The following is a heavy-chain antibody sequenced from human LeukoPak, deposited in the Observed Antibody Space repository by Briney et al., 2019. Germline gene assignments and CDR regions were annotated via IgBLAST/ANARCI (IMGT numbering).Heavy chain of an antibody. CDR2: IIPLFGTA. Sequence: ASVKVSCKVSGYTLTELSMHWVRQAPGQGLEWMGGIIPLFGTANYAQKFQGRVTITADRSTSTAYMELGSLRSEDTAVYYCASRSPYSGYGLFDYWGQGTLVTVSS. CDR1: GYTLTELS. CDR3: ASRSPYSGYGLFDY. J-gene: IGHJ4*02. D-gene: IGHD5-12*01. V-gene: IGHV1-69*06.